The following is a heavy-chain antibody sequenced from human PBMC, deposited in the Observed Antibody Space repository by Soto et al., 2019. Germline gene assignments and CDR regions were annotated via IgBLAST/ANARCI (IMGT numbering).Heavy chain of an antibody. J-gene: IGHJ5*02. CDR2: ISSSSSTI. CDR3: AKEGVGGYCTNGVCTNWFDP. Sequence: GGSLRLSCAASGFTFSSYSMNWVRQAPGKGLEWVSYISSSSSTIYYADSVRGRFTISRDNAKNSLYLQMNSLRAEDTAVYYCAKEGVGGYCTNGVCTNWFDPWGQGTLVTVSS. D-gene: IGHD2-8*01. V-gene: IGHV3-48*01. CDR1: GFTFSSYS.